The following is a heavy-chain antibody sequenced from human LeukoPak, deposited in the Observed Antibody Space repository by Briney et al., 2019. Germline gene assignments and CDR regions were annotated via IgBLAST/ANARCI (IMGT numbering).Heavy chain of an antibody. CDR2: IIPIFGTA. CDR3: ARAGNYYGSGSYYSA. V-gene: IGHV1-69*13. D-gene: IGHD3-10*01. Sequence: SVKVSCKASGGTFSGYAISWVQQAPGQGLEWMGGIIPIFGTANYAQKFQGRVTITADESTSTAYMELSSLRSEDTAVYYCARAGNYYGSGSYYSAWGQGTLVTVSS. J-gene: IGHJ5*02. CDR1: GGTFSGYA.